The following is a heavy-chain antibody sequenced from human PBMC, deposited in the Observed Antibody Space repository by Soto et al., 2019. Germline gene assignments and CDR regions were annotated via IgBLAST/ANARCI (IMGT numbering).Heavy chain of an antibody. Sequence: GGSLRLSCAASGFPFSSHWMTWVRQAPGKGLEWVAYIKQDGSEKYYVDSVMGRFTMSRDNTQSSLSLQVNTLRVEDLAVYYCARITSPGYFDSWGQGTLVTVSS. CDR2: IKQDGSEK. V-gene: IGHV3-7*05. D-gene: IGHD1-20*01. J-gene: IGHJ4*02. CDR1: GFPFSSHW. CDR3: ARITSPGYFDS.